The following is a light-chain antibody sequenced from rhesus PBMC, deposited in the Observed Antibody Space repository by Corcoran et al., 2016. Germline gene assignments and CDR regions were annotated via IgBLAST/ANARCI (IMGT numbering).Light chain of an antibody. Sequence: DIQMTQSPSSLSASVGDTVTITCRASQGISRYLNWFQQKPGKAPKLLIYAASSLESGVPSRFSGSGSGTDCTLTISRLQPEDFSVYYCLQHNSYPYSFGQGTKVEIK. CDR3: LQHNSYPYS. V-gene: IGKV1-28*03. CDR1: QGISRY. CDR2: AAS. J-gene: IGKJ2*01.